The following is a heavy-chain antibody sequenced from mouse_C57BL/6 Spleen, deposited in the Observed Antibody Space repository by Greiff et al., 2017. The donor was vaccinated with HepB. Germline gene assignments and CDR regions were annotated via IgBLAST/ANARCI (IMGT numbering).Heavy chain of an antibody. J-gene: IGHJ2*01. V-gene: IGHV1-80*01. D-gene: IGHD1-1*01. CDR1: GYAFSSYW. CDR2: IYPGDGDT. CDR3: ARDYYGRKEPFDY. Sequence: VQRVESGAELVKPGASVKISCKASGYAFSSYWMNWVKQRPGQGLEWIGQIYPGDGDTNYNGKFKGKATLTADKSSSTAYMQLSSLTSEDSAVYFCARDYYGRKEPFDYWGQGTTVTVSS.